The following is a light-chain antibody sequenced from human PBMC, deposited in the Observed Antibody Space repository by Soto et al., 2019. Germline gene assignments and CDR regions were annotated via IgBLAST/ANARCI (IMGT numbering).Light chain of an antibody. J-gene: IGLJ1*01. CDR3: SSFTRSNSHV. Sequence: QSALTQPASVSGSPGQSITISCTGTSSDVGAYNYVSWYQQHPGKVPKLMIYDVSDRPSGVSNRFSGSKSGNTASLTISGIQAEDEADYYCSSFTRSNSHVFGTGTKLTVL. CDR2: DVS. V-gene: IGLV2-14*03. CDR1: SSDVGAYNY.